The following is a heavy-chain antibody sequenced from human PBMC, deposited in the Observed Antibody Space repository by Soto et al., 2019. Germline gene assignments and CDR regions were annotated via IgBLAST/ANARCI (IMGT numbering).Heavy chain of an antibody. CDR2: ISAYTGNT. Sequence: ASVKVSCKASGFSFTDYGFTWVRQAPGEGLEWMGWISAYTGNTNYAQKVQDRVTMSTDTSTSTAYLDLRSLRSDDTAVYYCARGQESRGTAYFDYWGQGTMVTVYS. V-gene: IGHV1-18*01. CDR3: ARGQESRGTAYFDY. CDR1: GFSFTDYG. J-gene: IGHJ4*02. D-gene: IGHD3-22*01.